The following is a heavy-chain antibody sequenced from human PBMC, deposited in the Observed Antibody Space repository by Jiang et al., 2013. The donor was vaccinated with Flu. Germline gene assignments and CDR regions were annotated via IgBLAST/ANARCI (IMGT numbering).Heavy chain of an antibody. CDR2: INPNSGAT. J-gene: IGHJ4*02. CDR1: GYSFTGYY. D-gene: IGHD2-15*01. V-gene: IGHV1-2*02. Sequence: GAEVKKPGASVKVSCKASGYSFTGYYMHWVRQAPGQGLQWMGWINPNSGATAYAQRFQGRVTMTRDTHISTAFMELTSLRSDDTAVYFCAKDRRYCTSGNCQYSFDFWGQGTLVTVSS. CDR3: AKDRRYCTSGNCQYSFDF.